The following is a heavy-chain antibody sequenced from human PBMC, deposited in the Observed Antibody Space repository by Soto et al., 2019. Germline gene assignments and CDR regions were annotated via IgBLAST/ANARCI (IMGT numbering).Heavy chain of an antibody. V-gene: IGHV1-69*06. Sequence: SVKVSCKASGGTFSSYAISWVRQAPGQGLEWMGGIIPIFGTANYAQKFQGRVTITADKSTSTAYMELSSLRSEDTAVYYCARHTAMVPGDFDYRGQGTMVTASS. CDR2: IIPIFGTA. J-gene: IGHJ4*02. CDR3: ARHTAMVPGDFDY. CDR1: GGTFSSYA. D-gene: IGHD5-18*01.